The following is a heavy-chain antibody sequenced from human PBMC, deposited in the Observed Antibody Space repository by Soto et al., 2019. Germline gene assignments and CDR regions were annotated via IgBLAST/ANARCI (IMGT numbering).Heavy chain of an antibody. Sequence: EVQLVESGGGLVKPGGSLRLSCAASDFSVTNAWMSWVRQAPGKGLEWVGRIKSKSDGGTKDYVAPVKGRFTISRDDSKNTLYLQMNSLTPPDTAVYYCTTSLYCRSTSCYPANCFDPWGQGTLFTVSS. V-gene: IGHV3-15*01. J-gene: IGHJ5*02. CDR1: DFSVTNAW. D-gene: IGHD2-2*01. CDR3: TTSLYCRSTSCYPANCFDP. CDR2: IKSKSDGGTK.